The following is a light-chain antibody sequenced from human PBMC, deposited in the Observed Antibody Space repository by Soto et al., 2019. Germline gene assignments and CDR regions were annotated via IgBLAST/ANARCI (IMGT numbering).Light chain of an antibody. J-gene: IGKJ2*01. Sequence: DIQMTQSPSSLSASVGDRVTITCRASQTIYNYLNWYQQKPGKAPKLLIYAASSLQSGVPSRFSGRRSGTDFTLTISSLQPEDFATYYCQQSFTTPYTFGQGTRLDI. V-gene: IGKV1-39*01. CDR3: QQSFTTPYT. CDR1: QTIYNY. CDR2: AAS.